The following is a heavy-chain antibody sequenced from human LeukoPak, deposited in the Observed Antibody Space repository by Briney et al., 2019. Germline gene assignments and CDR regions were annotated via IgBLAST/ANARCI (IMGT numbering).Heavy chain of an antibody. D-gene: IGHD1-26*01. CDR3: ARDWYSGSYHDAFDI. J-gene: IGHJ3*02. V-gene: IGHV4-4*07. Sequence: SETLSLTCTVSGGSISSYYWSWIRQPAGKGLEGIGRIYTSGSTNYNPSLKSRVTMSVATSKNQCSLKLSSVTASDTAVYYCARDWYSGSYHDAFDIWGQGTMVTVSS. CDR2: IYTSGST. CDR1: GGSISSYY.